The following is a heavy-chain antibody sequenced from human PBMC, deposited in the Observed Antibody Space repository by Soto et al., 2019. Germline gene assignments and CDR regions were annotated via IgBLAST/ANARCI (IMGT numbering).Heavy chain of an antibody. CDR3: ARHFSPSWGDRIHFDY. CDR2: INTDGSIT. CDR1: GLIFSNYK. V-gene: IGHV3-74*01. D-gene: IGHD3-3*02. Sequence: GGSLRLSCAASGLIFSNYKMHWVRQAPGKGLVWVSRINTDGSITDYADSVKGRFTVSRDNAKNTMNLQMNSLTADDTAVYYCARHFSPSWGDRIHFDYWGQGTLVTVSS. J-gene: IGHJ4*02.